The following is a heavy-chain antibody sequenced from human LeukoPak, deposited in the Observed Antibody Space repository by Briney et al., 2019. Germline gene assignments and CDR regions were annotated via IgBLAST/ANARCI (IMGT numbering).Heavy chain of an antibody. D-gene: IGHD2-15*01. V-gene: IGHV3-21*01. CDR3: ARDREGYCSGGSCYAAFDY. CDR1: GFTFSSYS. Sequence: PGGSLRLSCAASGFTFSSYSMNWVRQAPGKGLEWVSSISSSSSYIYYADSVKGRFTISRDNAKNSLYLQMNSLRAEDTAVYYCARDREGYCSGGSCYAAFDYWGQGTLVTVSS. CDR2: ISSSSSYI. J-gene: IGHJ4*02.